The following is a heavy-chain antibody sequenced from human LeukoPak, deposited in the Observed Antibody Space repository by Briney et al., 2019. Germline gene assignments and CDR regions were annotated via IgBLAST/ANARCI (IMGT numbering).Heavy chain of an antibody. J-gene: IGHJ3*02. CDR3: AKGERWLQLTDAFDI. CDR2: IIPIFGTA. V-gene: IGHV1-69*06. Sequence: SVKVSCKASGGTFSSYAISWVRQAPGQGLEWMGGIIPIFGTANYAQKFQGRVTITADKSTSTAYMELSSLRSEDTAVYYCAKGERWLQLTDAFDIWGQGTMVTVSS. CDR1: GGTFSSYA. D-gene: IGHD5-24*01.